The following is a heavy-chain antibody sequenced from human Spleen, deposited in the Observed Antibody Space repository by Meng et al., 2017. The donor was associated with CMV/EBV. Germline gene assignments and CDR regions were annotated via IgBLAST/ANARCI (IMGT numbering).Heavy chain of an antibody. CDR1: GFSFSSYG. J-gene: IGHJ6*02. CDR3: AKAPSVAHYFGLDV. D-gene: IGHD4-23*01. V-gene: IGHV3-30*02. CDR2: IRFDGSNT. Sequence: GESLKISCAASGFSFSSYGMHWVRQAPGKGLEWVAFIRFDGSNTYYADSVKGRSTISRDNSKNKLFVQINSLRTADTAVYYCAKAPSVAHYFGLDVWGQGTTVTVSS.